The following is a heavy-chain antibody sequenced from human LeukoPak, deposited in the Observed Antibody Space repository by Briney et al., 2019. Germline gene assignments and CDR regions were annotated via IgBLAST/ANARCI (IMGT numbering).Heavy chain of an antibody. CDR1: GFTFSSYA. Sequence: GGSLRLSCAASGFTFSSYAMSWVRQAPGKGLEWVSAISGSGSSTYYADSVKGRFTISRDNSKNTLYLQMNSLRAEDTAVYYCAKDWYYYDSSGYYFDYWGQGTLVTVSS. J-gene: IGHJ4*02. V-gene: IGHV3-23*01. CDR3: AKDWYYYDSSGYYFDY. D-gene: IGHD3-22*01. CDR2: ISGSGSST.